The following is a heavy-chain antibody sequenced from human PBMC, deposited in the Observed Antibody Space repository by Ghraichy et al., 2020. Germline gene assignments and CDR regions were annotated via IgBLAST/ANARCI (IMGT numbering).Heavy chain of an antibody. CDR1: GFTFSSYV. Sequence: GGSLRLSCAASGFTFSSYVLHWVRQAPGKGLEWVAVISSDGGNNYNADSVKGRFTISRDNSKNTLYLQMNSLRPEDTAVYYCARRDRGPYYDSGGFDYWGQGTLVTVSS. V-gene: IGHV3-30-3*01. CDR3: ARRDRGPYYDSGGFDY. J-gene: IGHJ4*02. D-gene: IGHD3-22*01. CDR2: ISSDGGNN.